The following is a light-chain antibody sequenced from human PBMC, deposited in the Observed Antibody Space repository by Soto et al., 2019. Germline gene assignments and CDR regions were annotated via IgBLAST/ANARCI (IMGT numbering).Light chain of an antibody. CDR1: QSISSW. Sequence: DIQMTQSPSTLSASVGDRGTITCRASQSISSWLAWYQQKPGKAPKPLIYDASSLESGVPSRFSGSGSGTEFTLTISSLQPDDFATYFCQQSYSTPPWTLGQGTKVDIK. CDR3: QQSYSTPPWT. V-gene: IGKV1-5*01. J-gene: IGKJ1*01. CDR2: DAS.